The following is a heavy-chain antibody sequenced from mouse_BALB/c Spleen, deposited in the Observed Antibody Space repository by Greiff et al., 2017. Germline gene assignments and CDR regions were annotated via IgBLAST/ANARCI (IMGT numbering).Heavy chain of an antibody. J-gene: IGHJ2*01. D-gene: IGHD2-14*01. CDR3: TREDRPFDY. Sequence: VQLQQPGAELVKPGASVKMSCKASGYTFTSYWMHWVKQRPGQGLEWIGTIDPSDSYTSYNQKFKGKATLTVDTSSSTAYMQLSSLTSEDSAVYYCTREDRPFDYWGQGTTLTVSS. V-gene: IGHV1S127*01. CDR2: IDPSDSYT. CDR1: GYTFTSYW.